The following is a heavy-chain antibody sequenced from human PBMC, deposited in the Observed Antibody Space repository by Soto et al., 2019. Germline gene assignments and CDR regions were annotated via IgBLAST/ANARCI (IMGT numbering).Heavy chain of an antibody. V-gene: IGHV3-7*01. Sequence: GGSLRLSCAASGLTFSGYWMTWVRQAPGKGLEWVANIKQDGSEKYYVDSVKGRFTISRDNAKNSLYLQMNNLRVEDTAVYYCARGEAIGDDPWGHGTLVTVSS. D-gene: IGHD3-10*01. CDR1: GLTFSGYW. CDR2: IKQDGSEK. CDR3: ARGEAIGDDP. J-gene: IGHJ5*02.